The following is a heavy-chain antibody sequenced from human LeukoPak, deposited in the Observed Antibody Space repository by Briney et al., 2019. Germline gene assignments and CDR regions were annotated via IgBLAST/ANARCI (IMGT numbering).Heavy chain of an antibody. CDR1: GGTVSSYA. D-gene: IGHD5-18*01. J-gene: IGHJ5*02. CDR3: ARAIGGYSYGSSPS. Sequence: SVKVSCKASGGTVSSYALSWVRQARGQGLEWMGGIIPIFGTVNYAQKFQGRVTITTDESTSTAYIELSSLRSEDTAVYYCARAIGGYSYGSSPSWGQGTLVTVSS. CDR2: IIPIFGTV. V-gene: IGHV1-69*05.